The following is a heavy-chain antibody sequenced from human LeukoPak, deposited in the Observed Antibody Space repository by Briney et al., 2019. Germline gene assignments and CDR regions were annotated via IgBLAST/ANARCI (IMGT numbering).Heavy chain of an antibody. D-gene: IGHD2-2*01. J-gene: IGHJ4*02. Sequence: SETLSLTCTVSGGSISSSSYYWGWIRQPPGKGLEWIGSIYHSGSTYYNPSLKSRVTISVDTSKNQFSLKLSSVTAADTAVYYCARDLVPAAIRGVFDYWGQGTLVTVSS. CDR1: GGSISSSSYY. V-gene: IGHV4-39*07. CDR2: IYHSGST. CDR3: ARDLVPAAIRGVFDY.